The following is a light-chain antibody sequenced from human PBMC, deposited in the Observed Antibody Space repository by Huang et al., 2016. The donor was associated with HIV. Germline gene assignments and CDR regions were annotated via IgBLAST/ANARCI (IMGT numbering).Light chain of an antibody. Sequence: IQLTQSPSSLSAPVGDRVTITCRATQGISSYLAWYQQKPGKAPNLLIYAASPLQSGVPSRFSGSESETDFTLTISSLQPEDSATYYCQQLNSYPQTFGQGTKVEIK. CDR2: AAS. CDR1: QGISSY. J-gene: IGKJ1*01. V-gene: IGKV1-9*01. CDR3: QQLNSYPQT.